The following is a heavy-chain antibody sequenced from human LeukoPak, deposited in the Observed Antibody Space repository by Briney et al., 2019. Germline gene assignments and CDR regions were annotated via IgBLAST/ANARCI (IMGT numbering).Heavy chain of an antibody. J-gene: IGHJ4*02. CDR2: IYHSGST. CDR3: ARGRRYYGSGGYYFDY. Sequence: SETLSLTCTVSGGSISSYYWGWIRQPPGKGLEWIGSIYHSGSTYYNPSLKSRVTISVDTSKNQFSLKLSSVTAADTAVYYCARGRRYYGSGGYYFDYWGQGALVTVSS. V-gene: IGHV4-38-2*02. D-gene: IGHD3-10*01. CDR1: GGSISSYY.